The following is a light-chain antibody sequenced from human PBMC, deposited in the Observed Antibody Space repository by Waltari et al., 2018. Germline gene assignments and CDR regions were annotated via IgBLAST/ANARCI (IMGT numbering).Light chain of an antibody. CDR3: QQYDNWPPWT. CDR2: GAS. V-gene: IGKV3-15*01. CDR1: QSVSSN. J-gene: IGKJ1*01. Sequence: EIVMTQSPATLSVSPGERATLPCRASQSVSSNLAWYHQKPCQAPRLLIYGASTRAAGIPARFSGSGSGTEFTLTISSLQSEDFAVYYCQQYDNWPPWTFGQGTKVEIK.